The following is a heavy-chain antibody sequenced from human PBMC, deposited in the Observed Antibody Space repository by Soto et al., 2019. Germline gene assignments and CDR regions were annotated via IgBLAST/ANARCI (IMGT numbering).Heavy chain of an antibody. CDR1: GYTFTSYG. CDR3: ARDGVGSPPALYYYYYGMDV. CDR2: ISAYNGNT. D-gene: IGHD3-16*01. V-gene: IGHV1-18*01. J-gene: IGHJ6*02. Sequence: ASVKVSCKASGYTFTSYGISWVRQAPGQGLEWMGWISAYNGNTNYAQKLQGTVTMTTDTSTSTAYMELRSLRSDDTAVYYCARDGVGSPPALYYYYYGMDVWGQGTTVTVSS.